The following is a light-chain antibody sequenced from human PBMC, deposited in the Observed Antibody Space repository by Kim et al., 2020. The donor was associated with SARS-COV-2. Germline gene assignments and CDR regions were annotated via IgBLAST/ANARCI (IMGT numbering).Light chain of an antibody. Sequence: PGKAARITCGGNNIGSKSVHWYQQKPGQAPVLVIYYDSDRPSGIPERFSGSNSGNTATLTISRVEAGDEADYYCQVWDSSSDHWVFGGGTKLTVL. J-gene: IGLJ3*02. CDR3: QVWDSSSDHWV. CDR1: NIGSKS. V-gene: IGLV3-21*04. CDR2: YDS.